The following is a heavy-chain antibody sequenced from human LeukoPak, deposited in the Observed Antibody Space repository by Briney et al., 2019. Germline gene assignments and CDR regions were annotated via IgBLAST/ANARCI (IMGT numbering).Heavy chain of an antibody. CDR1: GGSISSYY. D-gene: IGHD3-3*01. V-gene: IGHV4-34*01. Sequence: SETLSLTCTVSGGSISSYYWSWIRQPPGKGLEWIGEINHSGSTNYNPSLKSRVTISVDTSKNQFSLKLSSVTAADTAVYYCARDRNDFWSGYRQFDYWGQGTLVTVSS. CDR3: ARDRNDFWSGYRQFDY. J-gene: IGHJ4*02. CDR2: INHSGST.